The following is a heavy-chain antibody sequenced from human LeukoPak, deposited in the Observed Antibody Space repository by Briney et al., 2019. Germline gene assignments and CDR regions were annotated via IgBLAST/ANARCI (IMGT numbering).Heavy chain of an antibody. CDR2: IGISSGNT. Sequence: GGSLRLSCAASGFNFIDYSMNWVRPAPGKGLEWISYIGISSGNTKYADSVKGRFTISRDKARSSLYLQMNSLRVEDTAMYYCARDHRYAFDNWGHGSLVTVSS. V-gene: IGHV3-48*01. CDR1: GFNFIDYS. CDR3: ARDHRYAFDN. D-gene: IGHD5-12*01. J-gene: IGHJ4*01.